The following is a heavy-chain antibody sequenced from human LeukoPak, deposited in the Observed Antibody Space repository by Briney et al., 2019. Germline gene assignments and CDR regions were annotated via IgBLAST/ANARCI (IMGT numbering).Heavy chain of an antibody. D-gene: IGHD4-23*01. V-gene: IGHV3-30*03. CDR2: ISYDGSNK. CDR3: ARSIYGGRFDP. CDR1: GFTFSSYG. J-gene: IGHJ5*02. Sequence: PGRSLRLSCAASGFTFSSYGMHWVRQAPGKGLEWVAVISYDGSNKYYADSVKGRFTISRDNSKNTLYLQMNSLRAEDTAVYYCARSIYGGRFDPWGQGTLVTVSS.